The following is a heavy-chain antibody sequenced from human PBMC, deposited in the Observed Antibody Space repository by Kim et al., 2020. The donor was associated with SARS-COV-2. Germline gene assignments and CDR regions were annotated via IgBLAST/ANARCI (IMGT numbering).Heavy chain of an antibody. CDR1: GFTFSDHY. J-gene: IGHJ6*02. V-gene: IGHV3-7*04. CDR2: IKSDGSEI. Sequence: GGSLRLSCAASGFTFSDHYMSWIRQAPGKGLEWVANIKSDGSEIYHVDSVKGRFTISRDNAKNSVFLQMNSLRAEDTALYYCAGGHYRLWRERTTVTVSS. CDR3: AGGHYRL. D-gene: IGHD1-26*01.